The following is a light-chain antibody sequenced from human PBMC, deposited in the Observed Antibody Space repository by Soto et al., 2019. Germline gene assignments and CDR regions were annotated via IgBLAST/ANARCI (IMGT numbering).Light chain of an antibody. V-gene: IGLV1-44*01. Sequence: QSVLTQPPSASGTPGQRVTISCSGSSSNIGSNSVNCYQQHPATTPKLLMYSSNQRPSGVTDRCSGCKSGTLASRSISGLQYEDEADYYCAGWDDSLNGVVFGGGTKLTVL. CDR1: SSNIGSNS. CDR2: SSN. J-gene: IGLJ2*01. CDR3: AGWDDSLNGVV.